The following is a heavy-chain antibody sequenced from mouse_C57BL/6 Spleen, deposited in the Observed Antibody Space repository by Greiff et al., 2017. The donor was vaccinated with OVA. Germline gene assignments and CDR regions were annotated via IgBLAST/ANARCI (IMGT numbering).Heavy chain of an antibody. J-gene: IGHJ1*03. Sequence: EVNVVESGPGLAKPSQTLSLTCSVTGYSITSDYWNWIRKFPGNKLEYMGYISYSGSTYYNPSLKSRISITRDTSKNQYYLQLNAVTTEDTATYYCARYYDYDGYWYFDVWGTGTTVTVSS. D-gene: IGHD2-4*01. CDR3: ARYYDYDGYWYFDV. CDR2: ISYSGST. V-gene: IGHV3-8*01. CDR1: GYSITSDY.